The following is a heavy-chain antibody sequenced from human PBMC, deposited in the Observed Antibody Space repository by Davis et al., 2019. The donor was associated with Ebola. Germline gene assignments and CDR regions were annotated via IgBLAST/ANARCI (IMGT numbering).Heavy chain of an antibody. CDR3: AKDFYGSGSYIDA. CDR1: GFLFSDYS. J-gene: IGHJ5*02. CDR2: ITKGSDAI. Sequence: GESLKISCAASGFLFSDYSMNWVRQAPGKGLEWVTYITKGSDAIHYADSVKGRFTISRDNAKDSLYLQMNSLRTEDTAFYYCAKDFYGSGSYIDAWGQGTLVAVSS. V-gene: IGHV3-48*04. D-gene: IGHD3-10*01.